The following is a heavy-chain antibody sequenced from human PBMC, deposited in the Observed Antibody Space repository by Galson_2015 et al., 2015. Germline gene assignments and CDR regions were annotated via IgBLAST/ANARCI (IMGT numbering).Heavy chain of an antibody. D-gene: IGHD3-10*01. J-gene: IGHJ4*02. Sequence: QSGAEVKKPGESLKISCKGSGYSFTSYWIGWVRQMPGKGLEWMGIIYPGDSDTRYSPSFQGQVTISADKSISTAYLQWSSLKASDTAMYYCARHIAYYYGSGSYVPQLPDYWGQGTLVTVSS. CDR1: GYSFTSYW. CDR2: IYPGDSDT. V-gene: IGHV5-51*01. CDR3: ARHIAYYYGSGSYVPQLPDY.